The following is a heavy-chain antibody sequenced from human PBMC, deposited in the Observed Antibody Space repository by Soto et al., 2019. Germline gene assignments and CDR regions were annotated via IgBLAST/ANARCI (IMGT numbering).Heavy chain of an antibody. CDR2: IYYSGST. CDR3: ARESGENWTYEAH. V-gene: IGHV4-30-2*06. CDR1: GGSISSGGFS. J-gene: IGHJ1*01. D-gene: IGHD1-7*01. Sequence: QLQLQESGSGLVKPSQTLSLTCAVSGGSISSGGFSWSWIRQSPGKGLELIGYIYYSGSTYYNPSLKSRVTISIDTSSNHFSLNLQSATAADTAVYYCARESGENWTYEAHWGQGTLVTVSS.